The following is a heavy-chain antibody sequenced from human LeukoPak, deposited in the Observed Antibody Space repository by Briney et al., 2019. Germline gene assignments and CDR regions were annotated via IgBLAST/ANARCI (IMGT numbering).Heavy chain of an antibody. CDR1: GGSFSGYY. V-gene: IGHV4-34*01. J-gene: IGHJ4*02. D-gene: IGHD3-22*01. CDR2: INHSGST. CDR3: ARGPRADDSSGYPVDY. Sequence: SETLSLTCAVYGGSFSGYYWSWIRQPPGKGLEWIGEINHSGSTNYNPSLKNRVTISVDTSKNQFSLNLSSVTAADTAVYYCARGPRADDSSGYPVDYWGQGTLVTVSS.